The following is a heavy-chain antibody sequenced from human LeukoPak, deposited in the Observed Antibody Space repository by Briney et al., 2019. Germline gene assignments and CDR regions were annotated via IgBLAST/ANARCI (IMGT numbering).Heavy chain of an antibody. CDR3: ARRLSREWLVQGGAFDI. V-gene: IGHV4-59*01. Sequence: SETLSLTCTVSGGSISSYYWSWIRQPPGKGLEWIGYIYYSGSTNYNPSLKSRVTISVDTSKNQFSLKLSSVTAADTAVYYCARRLSREWLVQGGAFDIWGQGTMVTVSS. CDR1: GGSISSYY. J-gene: IGHJ3*02. D-gene: IGHD6-19*01. CDR2: IYYSGST.